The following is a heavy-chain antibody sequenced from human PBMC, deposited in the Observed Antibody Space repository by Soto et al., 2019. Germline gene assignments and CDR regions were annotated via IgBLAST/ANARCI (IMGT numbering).Heavy chain of an antibody. Sequence: GGSLRLSCAASGFTFSSYAMHWVRQAPGKGLEWVAVISYDGSNKYYADSVKGRFTISRDNSKNTLYLQMNSLRAEDTAVYYCAGDGWYGGCWGQGTLVTVSS. D-gene: IGHD6-19*01. V-gene: IGHV3-30-3*01. J-gene: IGHJ4*02. CDR1: GFTFSSYA. CDR3: AGDGWYGGC. CDR2: ISYDGSNK.